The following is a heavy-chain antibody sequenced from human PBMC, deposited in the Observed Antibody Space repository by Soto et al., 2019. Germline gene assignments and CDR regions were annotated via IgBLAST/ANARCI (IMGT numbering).Heavy chain of an antibody. J-gene: IGHJ6*02. V-gene: IGHV1-8*01. CDR3: ARERTGTPSMDV. CDR1: GYTFTSYD. D-gene: IGHD1-1*01. Sequence: QVQLVQSGAEVKKPGASVKVSCKASGYTFTSYDINWVRQATGQGLEWMGWMNPNSGNTGYAQKFQGRVTMTRNTSLSTAYMELSSLRSEDPAVYYCARERTGTPSMDVWGQGTTVTVSS. CDR2: MNPNSGNT.